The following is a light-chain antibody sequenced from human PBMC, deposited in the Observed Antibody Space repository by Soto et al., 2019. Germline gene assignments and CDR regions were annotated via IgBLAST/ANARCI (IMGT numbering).Light chain of an antibody. CDR3: QQYNSYSWT. V-gene: IGKV1-5*01. Sequence: DIQMTQSPSTLSASVGDRVTITCRASQSISGWLAWYQQKPGKAPKLLIYDASSLESGVPSRFSGSGSGTKFPLTISSLQPDHFATYYCQQYNSYSWTFGQGTKVEIK. CDR2: DAS. CDR1: QSISGW. J-gene: IGKJ1*01.